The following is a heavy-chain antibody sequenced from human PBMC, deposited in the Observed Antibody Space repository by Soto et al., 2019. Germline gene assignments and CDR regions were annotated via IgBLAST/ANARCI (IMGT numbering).Heavy chain of an antibody. J-gene: IGHJ4*02. CDR3: ARDWRWELSYFDY. CDR2: IWYDGSNK. Sequence: QVQLVESGGGVVQPGRSLRLSCAASGFTFSSYGMHWVRQAPGKGLEWVAVIWYDGSNKYYADSVKGRFTISRDNSKNTLYLQMNSLRAADTAVYYCARDWRWELSYFDYWGQGTLVTVSS. D-gene: IGHD1-26*01. V-gene: IGHV3-33*01. CDR1: GFTFSSYG.